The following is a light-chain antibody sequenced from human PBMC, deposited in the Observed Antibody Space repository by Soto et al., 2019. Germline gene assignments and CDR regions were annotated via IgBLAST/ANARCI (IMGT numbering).Light chain of an antibody. CDR3: QQYGSSPWT. J-gene: IGKJ1*01. CDR2: GAS. CDR1: QSVSSTF. Sequence: EIVLTQSPATLSLSPGEGAALSCRASQSVSSTFLAWYQHKPGRPPRLLIYGASSRATDIPDRFSGGGSGTDFTLTIIRLEPEDFAVYYCQQYGSSPWTFGQGTKVAIK. V-gene: IGKV3-20*01.